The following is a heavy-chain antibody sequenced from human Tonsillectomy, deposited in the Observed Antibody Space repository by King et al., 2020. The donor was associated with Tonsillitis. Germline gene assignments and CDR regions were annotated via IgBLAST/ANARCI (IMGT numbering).Heavy chain of an antibody. J-gene: IGHJ4*02. D-gene: IGHD3-9*01. CDR1: GGTFSSYT. CDR3: ARALPNDPTSYKDILTGYYAPSFDY. CDR2: IIPIFGTA. V-gene: IGHV1-69*01. Sequence: VQLVESGAEVKKPGSSVKVSCKASGGTFSSYTISWVRQAPGQGLEWMGGIIPIFGTANYAQKFQDRVTITADESTSTAYMELSSLRSEDTAVYYCARALPNDPTSYKDILTGYYAPSFDYWGQGTLVTVSS.